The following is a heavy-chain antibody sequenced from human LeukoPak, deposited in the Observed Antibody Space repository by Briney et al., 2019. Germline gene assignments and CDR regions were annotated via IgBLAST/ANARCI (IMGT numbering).Heavy chain of an antibody. V-gene: IGHV3-33*06. Sequence: GGSLRLSCGASGFTFSTYGMHWVRQAPGKGLEWVAVIWYDGSNKYYADSVKGRFTISRDNSKNTLYLQMNSLRAEDTAVYYCAKDGPPHTMVRGVIRYYFDYWGQGTLVIVSS. CDR3: AKDGPPHTMVRGVIRYYFDY. D-gene: IGHD3-10*01. CDR1: GFTFSTYG. CDR2: IWYDGSNK. J-gene: IGHJ4*02.